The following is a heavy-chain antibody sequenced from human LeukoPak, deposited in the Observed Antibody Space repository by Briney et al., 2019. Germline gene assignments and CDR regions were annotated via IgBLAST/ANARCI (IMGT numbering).Heavy chain of an antibody. Sequence: GGSLSLSCTVSGFSFSSYWMSWVRQAPGKGLERVANIEHDGSTKFYLDPVKGRFTISRDNAENSLYLQMNSLRAEDTAVYYCARDNMAARTIPVDYWGQGTLVTVSS. CDR2: IEHDGSTK. D-gene: IGHD6-6*01. CDR3: ARDNMAARTIPVDY. CDR1: GFSFSSYW. J-gene: IGHJ4*02. V-gene: IGHV3-7*01.